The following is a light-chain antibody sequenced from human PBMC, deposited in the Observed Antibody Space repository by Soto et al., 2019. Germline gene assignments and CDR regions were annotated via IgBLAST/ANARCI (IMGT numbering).Light chain of an antibody. Sequence: DIQMTQSPSDMSASVGDRVTITCRASQDISNFLVWFQQRPGKVPKRLMYSANRLESGVPSRFSGSGSGTDFTLAISSLQPEDSATYYCLQDINYPWTFGQGTKVDIK. J-gene: IGKJ1*01. CDR2: SAN. CDR3: LQDINYPWT. V-gene: IGKV1-17*03. CDR1: QDISNF.